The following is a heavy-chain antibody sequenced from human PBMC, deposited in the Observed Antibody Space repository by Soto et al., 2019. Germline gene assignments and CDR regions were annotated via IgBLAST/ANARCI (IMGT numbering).Heavy chain of an antibody. Sequence: PGGSLRLSCAASGFTFSSYGMHWVRQAPGKGLEWVAVIWYDGSNKYYADSVKGRFTISRDNSKNTLYLQMNSLRAEDTAVYYCARDNGSPYYYGMDVWGQGTTVTVSS. V-gene: IGHV3-33*01. D-gene: IGHD6-25*01. CDR2: IWYDGSNK. CDR3: ARDNGSPYYYGMDV. J-gene: IGHJ6*02. CDR1: GFTFSSYG.